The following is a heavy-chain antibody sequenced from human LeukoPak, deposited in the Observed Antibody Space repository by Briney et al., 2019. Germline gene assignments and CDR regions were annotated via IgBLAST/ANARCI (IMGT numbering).Heavy chain of an antibody. CDR3: AHRKNYYDSSVFDN. V-gene: IGHV2-5*02. D-gene: IGHD3-22*01. CDR2: IYWDDDR. CDR1: GFSLNTRGVG. Sequence: SGPTLVNPTQTLTLTFTFSGFSLNTRGVGVGWIRQPPGRALECTALIYWDDDRRYRPSLKSRLTITKDTSKNQVVLTMTNMHPVDTPTYFCAHRKNYYDSSVFDNWGQGTLVTVSS. J-gene: IGHJ4*02.